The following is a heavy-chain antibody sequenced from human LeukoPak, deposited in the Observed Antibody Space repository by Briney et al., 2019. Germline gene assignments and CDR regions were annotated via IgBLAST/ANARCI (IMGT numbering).Heavy chain of an antibody. V-gene: IGHV3-30*02. CDR3: AKKGGAAFYNWFDP. J-gene: IGHJ5*02. D-gene: IGHD1-26*01. Sequence: GGSLRLSCAASGYTFTSFGMHWVRQAPGKGLEWVAYIRYDGSNKKYADSLEGRFTISRDNSTNALYLQIDSLRPEDTAVYYCAKKGGAAFYNWFDPWGQGTLVTVSS. CDR1: GYTFTSFG. CDR2: IRYDGSNK.